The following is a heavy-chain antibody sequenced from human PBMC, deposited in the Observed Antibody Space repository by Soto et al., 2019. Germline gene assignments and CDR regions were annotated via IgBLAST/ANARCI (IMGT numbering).Heavy chain of an antibody. CDR2: IYHSGST. CDR3: ARGDGAYSSSWYPYYYYGMDV. J-gene: IGHJ6*02. D-gene: IGHD6-13*01. V-gene: IGHV4-4*02. CDR1: GGSISSSNW. Sequence: SETLSLTCTVSGGSISSSNWWRWVRQPPGKGLEWIGEIYHSGSTNYNPSLKSRVTISVDTSKNQFSLKLSSVTAADTAVYYCARGDGAYSSSWYPYYYYGMDVWGQGTTVTVSS.